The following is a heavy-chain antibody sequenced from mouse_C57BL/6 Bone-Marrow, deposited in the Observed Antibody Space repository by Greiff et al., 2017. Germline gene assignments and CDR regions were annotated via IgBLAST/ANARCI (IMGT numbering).Heavy chain of an antibody. CDR3: ASGQLRSYAMDY. CDR2: IDPNSGGT. J-gene: IGHJ4*01. Sequence: MESCTASGYTFTSYWMHWVKQRPGRGLEWIGRIDPNSGGTKYNEKFKSKATLTVDKPSSTAYMQLSSLTSEDSAVYYCASGQLRSYAMDYWGQGTSVTVSS. D-gene: IGHD3-2*02. V-gene: IGHV1-72*01. CDR1: GYTFTSYW.